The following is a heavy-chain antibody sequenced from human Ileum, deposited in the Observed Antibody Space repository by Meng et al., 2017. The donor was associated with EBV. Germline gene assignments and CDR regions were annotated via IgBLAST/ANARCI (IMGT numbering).Heavy chain of an antibody. D-gene: IGHD2-8*01. Sequence: QLREPGPYRVKSSGTLSLTCGVSVDSMTNNNWGTWVRQPPGKGLEWIGEIYHSGSTNYNPSLQSRATISVDMSKKQFSLKLRSVTAADTAVYYCARTGVGLAFDYWGLGTLVTVSS. V-gene: IGHV4-4*02. CDR3: ARTGVGLAFDY. J-gene: IGHJ4*02. CDR1: VDSMTNNNW. CDR2: IYHSGST.